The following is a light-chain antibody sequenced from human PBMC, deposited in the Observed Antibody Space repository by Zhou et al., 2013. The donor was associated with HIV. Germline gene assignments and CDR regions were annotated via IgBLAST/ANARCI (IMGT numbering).Light chain of an antibody. CDR1: QSIGSW. CDR3: QQYNSYPYT. Sequence: DIQMTQSPSSLAASVGDRVSITCRASQSIGSWLAWYQQKPGKAPKLLLSRATRLESGVPSRFSGGGSATEFTLTISSLHPDDYAIYYCQQYNSYPYTFGPGTQVEVK. V-gene: IGKV1-5*03. J-gene: IGKJ3*01. CDR2: RAT.